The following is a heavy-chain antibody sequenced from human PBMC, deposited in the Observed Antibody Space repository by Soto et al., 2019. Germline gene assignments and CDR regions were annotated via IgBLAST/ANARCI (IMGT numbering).Heavy chain of an antibody. D-gene: IGHD1-20*01. Sequence: PGGSLRLSCEASGLTLRNYSMTWIRQPPGKGLEWVSLISANDVGTYYAESVKSRLTISTDQSRNTVYLQMDSLRADDTDIYYCAKAKNDYNWDNRPPFDYWGQGTLVTAPQ. CDR1: GLTLRNYS. V-gene: IGHV3-23*01. J-gene: IGHJ4*02. CDR2: ISANDVGT. CDR3: AKAKNDYNWDNRPPFDY.